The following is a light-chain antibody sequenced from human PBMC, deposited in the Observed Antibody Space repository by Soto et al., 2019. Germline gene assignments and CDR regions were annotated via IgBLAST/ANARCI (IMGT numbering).Light chain of an antibody. CDR2: EVN. V-gene: IGLV2-14*01. CDR1: SSDVGGYNF. CDR3: SSYTSRNTRV. Sequence: QSALTQPASVSGSPGQSITISCTGTSSDVGGYNFVSWYQHHPGKAPKLMIYEVNNRPSGVSNRFSGSKSGNTASLTISGLQAEDEADYYCSSYTSRNTRVFGGGTKLTVL. J-gene: IGLJ3*02.